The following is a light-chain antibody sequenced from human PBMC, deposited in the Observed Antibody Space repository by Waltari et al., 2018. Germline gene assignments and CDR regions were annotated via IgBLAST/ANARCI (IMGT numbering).Light chain of an antibody. CDR2: WAS. Sequence: DIVMNQSPDSLAVSLGERATLNCKSCRNLLYSPNNNDFLAWYQQKPGQPPKLLIYWASTRESGVPDRFTGSGSGTDFSLTISSLQAEDVAVYYCQQYYDTPYTFGQGTKLEIK. CDR3: QQYYDTPYT. CDR1: RNLLYSPNNNDF. V-gene: IGKV4-1*01. J-gene: IGKJ2*01.